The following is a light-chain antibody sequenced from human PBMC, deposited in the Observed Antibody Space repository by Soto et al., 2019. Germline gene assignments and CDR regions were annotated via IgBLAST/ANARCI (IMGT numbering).Light chain of an antibody. Sequence: DIQMTQSPSTLSASVGDRVTITCRASQSISSRLAWYQQKPGKAPKLLIYKASSLESGVPSRFSGSGSGTEFTLTISSLQPDDSATYYCQQYNSYWTFCQGTKVEIK. CDR3: QQYNSYWT. V-gene: IGKV1-5*03. CDR1: QSISSR. J-gene: IGKJ1*01. CDR2: KAS.